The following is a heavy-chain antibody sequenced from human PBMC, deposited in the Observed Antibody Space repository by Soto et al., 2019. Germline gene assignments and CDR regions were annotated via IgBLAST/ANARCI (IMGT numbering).Heavy chain of an antibody. CDR2: MNPNSGNT. Sequence: ASVKVSCKASGYTFTSYDINWVRQATGQGLEWMGWMNPNSGNTGYAQKFQGRVTMTRNTSISTAYMELSSLRSEDTAVYYCARSAWSSRAFDIWGQGTMVTVSS. D-gene: IGHD1-26*01. CDR3: ARSAWSSRAFDI. J-gene: IGHJ3*02. V-gene: IGHV1-8*01. CDR1: GYTFTSYD.